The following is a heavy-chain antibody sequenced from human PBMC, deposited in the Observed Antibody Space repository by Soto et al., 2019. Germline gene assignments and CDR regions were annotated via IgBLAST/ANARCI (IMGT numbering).Heavy chain of an antibody. V-gene: IGHV1-18*01. CDR2: ISAYNGNT. D-gene: IGHD2-2*01. J-gene: IGHJ5*02. Sequence: QVPLVQSGAEVKKPGASVKVSCKASGYTFTSYGISWVRQAPGQGLEWMGWISAYNGNTNYAQKLQGRVTMTTDTSTSTAYMELRSLRSDDTAVYYCARWGGGYCSSTSCPLFDPWGQGTLVTVSS. CDR3: ARWGGGYCSSTSCPLFDP. CDR1: GYTFTSYG.